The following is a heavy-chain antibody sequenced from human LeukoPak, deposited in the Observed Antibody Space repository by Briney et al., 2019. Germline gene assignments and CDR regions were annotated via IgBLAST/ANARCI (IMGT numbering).Heavy chain of an antibody. CDR2: ISGSGGST. Sequence: GGSLRLSCAASGFTFSSYAMSWVRQAPGKGLEWVSAISGSGGSTYYADSVKGQFTISRDNSKNELYLQMNSLRAEDTGVYYCAKHYDILTGYYTPYFDYWGQGTLVTVSS. D-gene: IGHD3-9*01. J-gene: IGHJ4*02. V-gene: IGHV3-23*01. CDR1: GFTFSSYA. CDR3: AKHYDILTGYYTPYFDY.